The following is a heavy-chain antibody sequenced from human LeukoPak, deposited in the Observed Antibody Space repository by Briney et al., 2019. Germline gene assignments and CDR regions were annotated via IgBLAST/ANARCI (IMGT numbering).Heavy chain of an antibody. D-gene: IGHD6-6*01. CDR2: VFHSGTT. J-gene: IGHJ4*02. V-gene: IGHV4-34*12. Sequence: KPSETLSLTCAVYGGSFSDYYWTWIRQTPGKGLEWIGEVFHSGTTNYNPSLKSRVSISVDTSKNQFSLKLSSVTAADTSLYYCARARRGSSIRGPLDYWGQGALVTVSS. CDR1: GGSFSDYY. CDR3: ARARRGSSIRGPLDY.